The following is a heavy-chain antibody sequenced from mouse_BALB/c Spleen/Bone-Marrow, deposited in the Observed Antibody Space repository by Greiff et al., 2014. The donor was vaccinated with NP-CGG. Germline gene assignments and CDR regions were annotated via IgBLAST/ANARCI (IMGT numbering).Heavy chain of an antibody. CDR2: IRTKADDHAT. J-gene: IGHJ2*01. CDR3: TPHPFDY. CDR1: GFAFSDTW. Sequence: EVQLVGSGGGLVQPGGSMKLSCAASGFAFSDTWLDWVRQSPEKGPEWVAEIRTKADDHATYYAESVKGRFTTSRDDSISSVYLQMNSLRAEDTGIYYCTPHPFDYWGQGTTLTVSS. V-gene: IGHV6-6*01.